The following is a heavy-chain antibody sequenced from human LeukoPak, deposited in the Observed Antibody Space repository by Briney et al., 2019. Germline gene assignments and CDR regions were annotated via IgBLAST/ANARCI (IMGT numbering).Heavy chain of an antibody. Sequence: SETLSLTCTVSGGSVSNYYWSWIRQSPGKGLEWIGYISHSGSVNYNPSLKSRVTMSVDTSKNQFSLKLSSVTAADTAVYYCARGGAMAGDWGQGTLVTVSS. D-gene: IGHD2-2*01. CDR3: ARGGAMAGD. V-gene: IGHV4-59*02. J-gene: IGHJ4*02. CDR1: GGSVSNYY. CDR2: ISHSGSV.